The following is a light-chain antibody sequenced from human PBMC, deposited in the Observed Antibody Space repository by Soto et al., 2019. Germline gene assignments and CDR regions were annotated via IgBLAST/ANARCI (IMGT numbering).Light chain of an antibody. Sequence: IVLTQSLVSLSLTKGEKATLSCRASAGVGRSLAWFQQRPGQAPRLLIYDASNRATGIPARFSGSGSGTDFTLTIGRLEPEDAAGYNCQQCHMWPITFGQGTRLEV. CDR1: AGVGRS. CDR2: DAS. J-gene: IGKJ5*01. V-gene: IGKV3-11*01. CDR3: QQCHMWPIT.